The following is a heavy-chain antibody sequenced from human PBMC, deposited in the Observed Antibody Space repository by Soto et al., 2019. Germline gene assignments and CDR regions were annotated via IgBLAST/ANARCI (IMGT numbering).Heavy chain of an antibody. V-gene: IGHV4-59*01. CDR1: GGSISSYY. Sequence: QVQLQESGPGLVKPSETLSLTCTVSGGSISSYYWSWIRQPPGKGLEWIGYIYYSGSTNYNPSLNNRVTISVDTSKTQFPLKLSSVTAVDTAVYYCARGESVVTAYTFDYWGQGTLVTVSS. CDR3: ARGESVVTAYTFDY. D-gene: IGHD2-21*02. CDR2: IYYSGST. J-gene: IGHJ4*02.